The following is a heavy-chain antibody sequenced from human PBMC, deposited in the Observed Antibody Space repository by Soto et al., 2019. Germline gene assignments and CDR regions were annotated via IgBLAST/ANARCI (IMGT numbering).Heavy chain of an antibody. J-gene: IGHJ4*02. CDR3: AKDRERDAWYEDY. V-gene: IGHV3-23*01. D-gene: IGHD6-13*01. CDR2: ISGSDGST. CDR1: GFNFSIYA. Sequence: EVQLLESGGGLVQPGGSLRLSCAASGFNFSIYAMSWVRQAPGKGQEWVSVISGSDGSTYYADSVKGRFTISRDNSKNTLYLQMNSLRVEDTAVYYCAKDRERDAWYEDYWGQGTLVTVSS.